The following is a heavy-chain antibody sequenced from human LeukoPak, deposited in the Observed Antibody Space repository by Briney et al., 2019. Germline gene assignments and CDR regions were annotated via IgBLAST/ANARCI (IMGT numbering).Heavy chain of an antibody. CDR2: IRYDGSSK. Sequence: PGGSLRLSCAASGFTFSSYGIHWVRQAPGKGLEWVAFIRYDGSSKYYADSVKGRFTISRDNSKDTLYLQMNSLRAEDTAVYYCAKATNDPSGYHIDYWGQGTLVTVSS. CDR1: GFTFSSYG. V-gene: IGHV3-30*02. J-gene: IGHJ4*02. D-gene: IGHD3-22*01. CDR3: AKATNDPSGYHIDY.